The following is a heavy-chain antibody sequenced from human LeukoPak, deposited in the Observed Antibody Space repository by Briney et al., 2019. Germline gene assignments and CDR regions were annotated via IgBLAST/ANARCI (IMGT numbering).Heavy chain of an antibody. V-gene: IGHV4-39*01. J-gene: IGHJ3*02. CDR1: GGSISTNTYY. Sequence: PSETLSLTCTVSGGSISTNTYYWRWIRQPPGKGLEWIGSIYYSVNTYYNPSLKSRVTISVNTSKNLFSLKLSSVTAADTAVYYCARRLLRWAFDIWGQGTMVTVSS. CDR2: IYYSVNT. CDR3: ARRLLRWAFDI. D-gene: IGHD3-3*01.